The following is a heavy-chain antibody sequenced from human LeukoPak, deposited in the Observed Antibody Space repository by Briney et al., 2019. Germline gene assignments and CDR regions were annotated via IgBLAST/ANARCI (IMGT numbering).Heavy chain of an antibody. V-gene: IGHV3-23*01. CDR2: ISGSGGST. Sequence: PGGSLRLSCAASGFTFSSYAMSWVRQAPGKGLEWVSAISGSGGSTYYADSVKGRFTISRDNAENSLYLQMNSLRAEDTALYYCAKDVRIAAAGPFDYWGQGTLVTVSS. D-gene: IGHD6-13*01. CDR3: AKDVRIAAAGPFDY. CDR1: GFTFSSYA. J-gene: IGHJ4*02.